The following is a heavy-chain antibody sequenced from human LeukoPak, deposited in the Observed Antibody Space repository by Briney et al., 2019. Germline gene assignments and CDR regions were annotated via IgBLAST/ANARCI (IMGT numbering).Heavy chain of an antibody. J-gene: IGHJ6*04. D-gene: IGHD3-10*02. CDR3: AELGITMIGGV. CDR1: GFTFSSYS. V-gene: IGHV3-21*01. CDR2: ISSSSSYI. Sequence: GGSLRLSCAASGFTFSSYSMNWVRQAPGKGLEWVSSISSSSSYIYYADSVKGRFTVSRDNAKNSLYLQMNSLRAEDTAVYYCAELGITMIGGVWGKGTTVTVSS.